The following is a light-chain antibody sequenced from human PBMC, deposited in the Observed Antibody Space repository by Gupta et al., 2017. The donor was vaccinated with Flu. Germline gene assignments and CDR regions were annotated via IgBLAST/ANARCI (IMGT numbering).Light chain of an antibody. Sequence: DIQLTQSPSTLSASVGDRVTITCRASQSIDSWLAWYQKKPGRAPKSLIYKASSLETGVPSRFSGSGSGTEFSLTISRLQPDDFATYYCQQYRSSPRTFGQGTKVEIK. V-gene: IGKV1-5*03. CDR2: KAS. J-gene: IGKJ1*01. CDR3: QQYRSSPRT. CDR1: QSIDSW.